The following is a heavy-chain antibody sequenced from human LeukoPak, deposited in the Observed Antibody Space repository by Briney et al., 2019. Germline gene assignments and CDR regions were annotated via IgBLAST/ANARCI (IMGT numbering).Heavy chain of an antibody. CDR3: ARDQAVVVIAMGY. CDR1: GYTFTGYY. J-gene: IGHJ4*02. Sequence: ASVKVSCKASGYTFTGYYMHWVRQAPGQGLEWMGWINPNSGGTNYAQKFQGRVTMTRDTSISTAYIELSRLRSDDTAVYYCARDQAVVVIAMGYWGQGTLVTVSS. D-gene: IGHD2-21*01. CDR2: INPNSGGT. V-gene: IGHV1-2*02.